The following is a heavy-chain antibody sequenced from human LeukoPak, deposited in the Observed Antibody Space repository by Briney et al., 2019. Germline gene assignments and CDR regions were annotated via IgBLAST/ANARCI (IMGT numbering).Heavy chain of an antibody. CDR2: MYHNGKT. V-gene: IGHV4-39*01. CDR3: ARPYSASWYFDL. D-gene: IGHD6-13*01. CDR1: GGSITSTIYY. Sequence: SETLSLTCSVSGGSITSTIYYWGWIRQSPGKGLEWIGSMYHNGKTYSNPSLKSRVTISVDTSKNQFSLKLSSVTAADTVVYFCARPYSASWYFDLWGRGTLVTVSS. J-gene: IGHJ2*01.